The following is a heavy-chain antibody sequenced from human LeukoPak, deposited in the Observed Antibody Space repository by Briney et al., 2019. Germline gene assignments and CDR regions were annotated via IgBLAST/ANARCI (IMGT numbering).Heavy chain of an antibody. CDR2: IYSDTS. CDR3: ARLAAGGPSDY. Sequence: GGSLRLSCAASGLTVSNNYMGWVRQAPGKGLEWVSLIYSDTSSYADSVKSRFTISRDNSKNTVYLHMNSLRAEDMAVYYCARLAAGGPSDYWGQGALVTVSS. D-gene: IGHD6-13*01. CDR1: GLTVSNNY. V-gene: IGHV3-66*04. J-gene: IGHJ4*02.